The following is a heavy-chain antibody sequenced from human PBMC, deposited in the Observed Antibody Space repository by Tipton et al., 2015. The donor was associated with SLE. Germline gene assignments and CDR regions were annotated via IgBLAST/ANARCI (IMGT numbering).Heavy chain of an antibody. CDR2: IKQDGSEK. Sequence: GSLRLSCAASGFTFSTYWMSWVRQAPGKGLEWVANIKQDGSEKYYLDSVKGRFTISRDNAKNSLYLHMNGLRAEDTAVYFCARDVVWSGYWGGSNNNGMDVWGQGTTVTVPS. CDR1: GFTFSTYW. J-gene: IGHJ6*02. D-gene: IGHD3-3*01. V-gene: IGHV3-7*01. CDR3: ARDVVWSGYWGGSNNNGMDV.